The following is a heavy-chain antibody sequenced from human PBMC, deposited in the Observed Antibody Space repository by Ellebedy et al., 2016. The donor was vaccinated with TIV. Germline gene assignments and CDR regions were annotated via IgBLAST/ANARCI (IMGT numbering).Heavy chain of an antibody. Sequence: GGSLRLSCAASGFTFSSFAMHWVRQAPGKGLEWLSVISGGGDRTYDADSVKGRFTITRDHSKNKLYLQMDRLRAEDTAVYYCSKGTSSGFNYDRVGSEYWGQGTLVTVSS. CDR3: SKGTSSGFNYDRVGSEY. CDR1: GFTFSSFA. V-gene: IGHV3-23*01. CDR2: ISGGGDRT. J-gene: IGHJ4*02. D-gene: IGHD3-22*01.